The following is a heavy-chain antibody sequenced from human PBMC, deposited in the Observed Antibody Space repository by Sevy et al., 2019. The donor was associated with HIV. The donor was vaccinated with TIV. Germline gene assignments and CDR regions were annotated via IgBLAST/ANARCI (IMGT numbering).Heavy chain of an antibody. CDR3: ARDRYYDASGYYYYYYGMDV. CDR2: IDSGGST. Sequence: GGSLRLSCEASGFTVSGNYMAWVRLATGKGLEWVSLIDSGGSTYYADSVKGRFTSSRHNAKNTLYLQMIPLRAEDTAVYFCARDRYYDASGYYYYYYGMDVWGQGTTVTVSS. V-gene: IGHV3-66*01. CDR1: GFTVSGNY. D-gene: IGHD3-22*01. J-gene: IGHJ6*02.